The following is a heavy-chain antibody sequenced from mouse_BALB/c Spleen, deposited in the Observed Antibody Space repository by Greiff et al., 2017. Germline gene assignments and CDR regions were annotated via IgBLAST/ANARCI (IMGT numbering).Heavy chain of an antibody. J-gene: IGHJ4*01. D-gene: IGHD2-14*01. CDR3: AREGDRYAHAMDY. CDR1: GFTFSSYA. CDR2: ISSGGST. V-gene: IGHV5-6-5*01. Sequence: EVKLMESGGGLVKPGGSLKLSCEASGFTFSSYAMSWVRQTPEKRLEWVASISSGGSTYYPDSVKGRFTISRDNARNILYLQMSSLRSEDTAMYYCAREGDRYAHAMDYWGQGTSVTVSS.